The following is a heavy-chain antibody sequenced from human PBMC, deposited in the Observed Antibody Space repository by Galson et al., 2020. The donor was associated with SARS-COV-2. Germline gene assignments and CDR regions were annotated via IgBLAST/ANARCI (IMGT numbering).Heavy chain of an antibody. CDR2: ISYDGSNK. V-gene: IGHV3-30*03. J-gene: IGHJ3*02. CDR1: GFTFSSYG. D-gene: IGHD3-9*01. CDR3: ARDDDILTGYYLGAFDI. Sequence: QAGGSLSLSCAASGFTFSSYGMHWVRQAPGKGLEWVAVISYDGSNKYYADSVKGRFTISRDNSKNTLYLQMNSLRAEDTAVYYCARDDDILTGYYLGAFDIWGQGTMVTVSS.